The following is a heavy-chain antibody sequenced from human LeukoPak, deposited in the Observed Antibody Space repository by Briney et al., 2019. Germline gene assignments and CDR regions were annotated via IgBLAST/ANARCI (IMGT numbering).Heavy chain of an antibody. D-gene: IGHD6-19*01. Sequence: GGSLRLSCAASGFAFSAYGMHWVRQAPGKGLERVAVLSYDGTNGYYAGSVKGRLTISRDNSKNTLDLQMNSLRAEDTAVYYCAKGLNSGWYGQSFDLWGQRTLVTVSS. CDR1: GFAFSAYG. V-gene: IGHV3-30*18. CDR3: AKGLNSGWYGQSFDL. J-gene: IGHJ4*02. CDR2: LSYDGTNG.